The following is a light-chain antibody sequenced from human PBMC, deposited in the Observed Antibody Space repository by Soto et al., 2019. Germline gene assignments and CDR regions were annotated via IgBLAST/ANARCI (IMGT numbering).Light chain of an antibody. J-gene: IGKJ4*01. CDR2: RIF. Sequence: EIVMTQSPGTLSVFPGARVTLSCRASQSVSGYLDWFQQKPGQAPRLVLQRIFIRAIGVPARFSGSGSETEFTLTISGLQSEDSGVYYCQQYNNWPVTFGGGTRWIS. CDR3: QQYNNWPVT. CDR1: QSVSGY. V-gene: IGKV3-15*01.